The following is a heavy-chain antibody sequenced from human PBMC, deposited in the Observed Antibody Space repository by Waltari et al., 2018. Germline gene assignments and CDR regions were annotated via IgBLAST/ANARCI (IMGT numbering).Heavy chain of an antibody. J-gene: IGHJ4*02. D-gene: IGHD3-3*01. CDR2: IYHTGST. CDR3: ARKSITIFGVVIHYFDY. V-gene: IGHV4-38-2*02. Sequence: QVQLQESGPGLVKPAETLPLPCTVSAYPITRGYSWAWTRHPPGKGLEWMGSIYHTGSTYYNPSLKSRVTRSVDTSKNQFSLKLSSVTAADTAVYYCARKSITIFGVVIHYFDYWGQGTLVTVSS. CDR1: AYPITRGYS.